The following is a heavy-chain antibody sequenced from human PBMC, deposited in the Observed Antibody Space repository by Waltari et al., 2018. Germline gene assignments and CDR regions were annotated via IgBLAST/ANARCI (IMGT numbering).Heavy chain of an antibody. CDR2: ISGSGAAK. V-gene: IGHV3-11*01. CDR3: ARGSSSWD. CDR1: GFDFSGYY. D-gene: IGHD6-6*01. Sequence: QLQLVESGGGLVKPGGSLRLPCAASGFDFSGYYMTWNRQAPGRGLEWVSFISGSGAAKYYADSVKGRFTISRDNADNSLYLQMNTLRAEDTAVYYCARGSSSWDWGQGTLVTVSS. J-gene: IGHJ4*02.